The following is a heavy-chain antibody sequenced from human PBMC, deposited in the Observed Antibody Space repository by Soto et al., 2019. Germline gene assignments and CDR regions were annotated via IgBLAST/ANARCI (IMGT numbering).Heavy chain of an antibody. D-gene: IGHD3-10*01. CDR3: AKDMSDYYGSGTYQDGLDV. J-gene: IGHJ3*01. V-gene: IGHV3-9*01. CDR2: ISWNSDSI. CDR1: GFTFDDYA. Sequence: EVQLVESGGGLVQPGRSLRLSCAASGFTFDDYAMHRVRQAPGKGLEWVSGISWNSDSIGYGDSVKGRFTISRDNAKNSLYLQMNSLRPEDTALYYCAKDMSDYYGSGTYQDGLDVWGQGTRVTVSS.